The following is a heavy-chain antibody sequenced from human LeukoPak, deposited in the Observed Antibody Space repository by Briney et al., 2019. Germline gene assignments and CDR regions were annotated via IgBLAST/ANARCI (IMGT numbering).Heavy chain of an antibody. V-gene: IGHV3-74*03. CDR1: GFTFSRYW. Sequence: PGGSLRLSCAASGFTFSRYWMHWVRQAPGEGLVWVARISTDGSSTMYADFVKGRFSISRDNAKNTLYLQMNSLRAEDTAVYYCARTPTCQSCHFDSWGQGTLVTVSS. CDR3: ARTPTCQSCHFDS. CDR2: ISTDGSST. J-gene: IGHJ4*02. D-gene: IGHD2-15*01.